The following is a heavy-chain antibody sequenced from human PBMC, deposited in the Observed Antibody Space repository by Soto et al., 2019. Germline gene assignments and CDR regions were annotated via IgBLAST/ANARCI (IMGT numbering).Heavy chain of an antibody. V-gene: IGHV1-18*01. D-gene: IGHD3-16*01. Sequence: ASVKVSCKASGYTFTKYGISWVRQAPGQGLEWMGWISGDNGNTNYSQKFQGRVTMTRDTSTSTAYMELSSLRSEDTAVYYCARSPTFGGFDIWGKGTMVTVSS. CDR2: ISGDNGNT. CDR3: ARSPTFGGFDI. CDR1: GYTFTKYG. J-gene: IGHJ3*02.